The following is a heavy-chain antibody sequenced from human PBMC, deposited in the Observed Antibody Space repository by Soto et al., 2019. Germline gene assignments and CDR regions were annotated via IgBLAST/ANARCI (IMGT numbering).Heavy chain of an antibody. V-gene: IGHV4-34*01. J-gene: IGHJ5*02. CDR2: INHSGST. D-gene: IGHD3-10*01. CDR3: ARGPYYYGSGRSP. Sequence: SETLSLTCAVYGGSFSGYYWSWIRQPPGKGLEWIGEINHSGSTNYNPSLKSRVTISVDTSKNQFSLKLSSVTAADTAVYYCARGPYYYGSGRSPWGQGTLVTVSS. CDR1: GGSFSGYY.